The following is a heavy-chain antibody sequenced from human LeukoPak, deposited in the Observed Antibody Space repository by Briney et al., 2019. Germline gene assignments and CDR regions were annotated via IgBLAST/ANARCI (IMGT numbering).Heavy chain of an antibody. Sequence: ASVKVSSKASGGTFSSYAISWVRQAPGQGLEWMGRIIPILGIANYAQKFQGRVTITADKSTSTAYMELSSLRSKDTAVYYCARDRSTSAYYYYGMDVWGQGTTVTVSS. D-gene: IGHD2-2*01. J-gene: IGHJ6*02. CDR3: ARDRSTSAYYYYGMDV. CDR2: IIPILGIA. CDR1: GGTFSSYA. V-gene: IGHV1-69*04.